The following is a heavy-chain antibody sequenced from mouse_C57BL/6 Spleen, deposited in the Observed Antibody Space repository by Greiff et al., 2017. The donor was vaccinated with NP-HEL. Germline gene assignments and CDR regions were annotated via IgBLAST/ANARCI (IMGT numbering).Heavy chain of an antibody. J-gene: IGHJ2*01. Sequence: VQLQQPGAELVKPGASVKLSCKASGYTFTSYWMHWVKQRPGQGLEWIGMIHPNSGSTNYNEKFKSKATLTVDKSSSTAYMQLSSLTSEDSAVYYCARTGTTVNLDYWGQGTTLTVSS. V-gene: IGHV1-64*01. CDR2: IHPNSGST. CDR3: ARTGTTVNLDY. CDR1: GYTFTSYW. D-gene: IGHD1-1*01.